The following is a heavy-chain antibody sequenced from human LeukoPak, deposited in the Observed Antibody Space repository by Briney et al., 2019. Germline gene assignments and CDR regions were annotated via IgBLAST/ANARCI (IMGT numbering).Heavy chain of an antibody. D-gene: IGHD2-2*01. CDR2: ISNNGGST. Sequence: GGSLRLSCAASGFTFSSYAMHWVRQAPGKGLEYVSAISNNGGSTYYANSVKGRFTISRDNSKNTLYLQMGSLRAEDMAVYYCARAPATIVVVPAAPTYINYYYYMDVWGKGTTVTVSS. J-gene: IGHJ6*03. CDR1: GFTFSSYA. V-gene: IGHV3-64*01. CDR3: ARAPATIVVVPAAPTYINYYYYMDV.